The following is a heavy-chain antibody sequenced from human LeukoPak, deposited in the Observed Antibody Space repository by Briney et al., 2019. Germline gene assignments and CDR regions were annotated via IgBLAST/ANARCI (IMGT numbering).Heavy chain of an antibody. J-gene: IGHJ4*02. D-gene: IGHD5-12*01. CDR1: GGSFSNYY. CDR2: INHSGTI. V-gene: IGHV4-34*01. CDR3: ARDGYSGYSFDY. Sequence: SETLSLTCAIYGGSFSNYYWSWIRQPPGKGLEWIGEINHSGTIKYNPSLKSRVTMSVDTSKNQLSLRLSSVTAADTAVYYCARDGYSGYSFDYWGQGTLVTVSS.